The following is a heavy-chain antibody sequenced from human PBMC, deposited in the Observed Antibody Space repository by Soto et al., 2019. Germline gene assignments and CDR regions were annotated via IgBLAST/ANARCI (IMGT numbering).Heavy chain of an antibody. J-gene: IGHJ4*02. D-gene: IGHD3-10*01. Sequence: SETLSLTCTVSGGSISSYYWSWIRQPPGKGLEWIGYIYYSGSTNYNPSLKSRVTISVDTSKNQFSLKLSSVTAADTAVYYCARHTAYYYGSGSYYNVWDYWGQGTLVTVSS. V-gene: IGHV4-59*08. CDR1: GGSISSYY. CDR3: ARHTAYYYGSGSYYNVWDY. CDR2: IYYSGST.